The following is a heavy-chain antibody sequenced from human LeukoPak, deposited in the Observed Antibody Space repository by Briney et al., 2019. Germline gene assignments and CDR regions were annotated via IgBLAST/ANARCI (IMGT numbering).Heavy chain of an antibody. CDR1: GFTFSTYA. J-gene: IGHJ4*02. Sequence: PGGSLRLSCAAPGFTFSTYAMSWVRQAPGKGLQWVSAIGGSGYSTYYADSVRGRFTISRDNSKNTLYLQMHSLRAEDSAVYYCAKNLTVTYFNYWGQGTLVTVSS. V-gene: IGHV3-23*01. CDR3: AKNLTVTYFNY. D-gene: IGHD4-17*01. CDR2: IGGSGYST.